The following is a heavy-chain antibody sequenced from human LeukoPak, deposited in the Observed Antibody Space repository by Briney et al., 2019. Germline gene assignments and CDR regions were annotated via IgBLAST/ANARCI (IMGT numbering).Heavy chain of an antibody. Sequence: GRSLRLSCAASGFTFGSYGMHWVRQAPGKGLEWVAVISYDGSNKYYADSVKGRFTISRDNSKNTLYLQMNSLRAEDTAVYYCAKAPSGYSSGWYARYFDYWGQGTLVTVSS. CDR3: AKAPSGYSSGWYARYFDY. CDR2: ISYDGSNK. D-gene: IGHD6-19*01. V-gene: IGHV3-30*18. CDR1: GFTFGSYG. J-gene: IGHJ4*02.